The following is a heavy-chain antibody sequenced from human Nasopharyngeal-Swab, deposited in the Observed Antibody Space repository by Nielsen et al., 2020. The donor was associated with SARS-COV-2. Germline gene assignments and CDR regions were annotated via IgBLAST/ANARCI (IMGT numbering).Heavy chain of an antibody. CDR2: IYTSGST. D-gene: IGHD3-22*01. Sequence: LRLSCTAPGGSISSYYWSWIRQPAGKGLEWIGRIYTSGSTNYNPSLKSRVTMSVDTSKNQFSLKLSSVTAADTAVYYCARDRVDDYYDSSGQVYYFDYWGQGTLVTVSS. J-gene: IGHJ4*02. CDR3: ARDRVDDYYDSSGQVYYFDY. CDR1: GGSISSYY. V-gene: IGHV4-4*07.